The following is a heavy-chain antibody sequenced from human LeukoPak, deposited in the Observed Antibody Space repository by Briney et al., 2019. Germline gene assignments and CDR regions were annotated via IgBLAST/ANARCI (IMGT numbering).Heavy chain of an antibody. CDR1: GFTFSNYW. J-gene: IGHJ4*02. D-gene: IGHD5-18*01. V-gene: IGHV3-74*01. CDR2: INRDGSST. Sequence: PGGSLRLSCAASGFTFSNYWMHWVRQAPGKGRGWVSRINRDGSSTSYADSVKGRFTISRDNAKNTLYLQMNSLRAEDTAVYYCARGGGYSYGLDFDYWGQGTLVTVSS. CDR3: ARGGGYSYGLDFDY.